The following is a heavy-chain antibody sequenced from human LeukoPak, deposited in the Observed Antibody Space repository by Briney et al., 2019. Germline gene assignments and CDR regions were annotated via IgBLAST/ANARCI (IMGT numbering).Heavy chain of an antibody. CDR3: ARAYYYGSGSYLDY. CDR2: IYYSGTT. V-gene: IGHV4-39*07. J-gene: IGHJ4*02. Sequence: PSETLSLTCTVSGGSISSSTYYWAWVRQPPGKGLEWIASIYYSGTTYYNPSLKSRVTISVDTSKNQFSLKLSSVTAADTAVYYCARAYYYGSGSYLDYWGQGTLVTVSS. CDR1: GGSISSSTYY. D-gene: IGHD3-10*01.